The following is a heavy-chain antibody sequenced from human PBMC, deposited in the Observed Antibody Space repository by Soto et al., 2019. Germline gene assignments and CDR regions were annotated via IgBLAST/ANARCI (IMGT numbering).Heavy chain of an antibody. CDR2: ISAYNGNT. CDR1: GYTFTSYG. CDR3: ARKTYYDILTGRYYFDY. V-gene: IGHV1-18*04. Sequence: PSVKVSCKASGYTFTSYGISWVRQAPGQGLEWMGWISAYNGNTNYAQKLQGRVTMTTDTSTSTAYMELRSLRSDDTAVYYCARKTYYDILTGRYYFDYWGQGTLVTVSS. D-gene: IGHD3-9*01. J-gene: IGHJ4*02.